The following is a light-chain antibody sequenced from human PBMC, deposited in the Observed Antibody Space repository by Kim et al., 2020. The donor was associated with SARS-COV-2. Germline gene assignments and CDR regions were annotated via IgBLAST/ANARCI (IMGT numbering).Light chain of an antibody. CDR3: GTWDSSLSAVV. CDR2: DNN. V-gene: IGLV1-51*01. Sequence: GQKVTISCSGSSSNIGNNYVAWYQQLPGTAPKLLIYDNNKRPSGIPDRFSGSKSGTSATLGITGLQTGDEADYYCGTWDSSLSAVVFGGGTKLTVL. J-gene: IGLJ2*01. CDR1: SSNIGNNY.